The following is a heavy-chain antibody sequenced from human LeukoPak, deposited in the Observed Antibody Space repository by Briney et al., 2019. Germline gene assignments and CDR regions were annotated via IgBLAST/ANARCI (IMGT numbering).Heavy chain of an antibody. V-gene: IGHV3-30*02. Sequence: PGGSLRLSCAASEFTFSNYGMHWVRQAPGKGLEWVAFIRYDGSNKYYADSVKGRFTISRDNSKSTLYLQMNSLRAEDTAVYYCAKDDDTSGYYIYYCDYWGQGTLVTVSS. CDR1: EFTFSNYG. J-gene: IGHJ4*02. D-gene: IGHD3-22*01. CDR3: AKDDDTSGYYIYYCDY. CDR2: IRYDGSNK.